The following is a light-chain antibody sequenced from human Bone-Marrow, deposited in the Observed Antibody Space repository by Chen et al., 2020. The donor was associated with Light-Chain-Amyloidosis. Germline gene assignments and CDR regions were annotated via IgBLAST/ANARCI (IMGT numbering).Light chain of an antibody. J-gene: IGLJ3*02. V-gene: IGLV1-44*01. CDR3: AAWDESLNGHWV. CDR1: RSNIGNNV. CDR2: KNN. Sequence: QSVLTQPPSASGTPGQRVTISCSGSRSNIGNNVVNWYQQFPGTAPKLLIYKNNQRPSGVPDQLSGSKSGTSASLAISGLQSEDEADYYCAAWDESLNGHWVFGGGTKLTVL.